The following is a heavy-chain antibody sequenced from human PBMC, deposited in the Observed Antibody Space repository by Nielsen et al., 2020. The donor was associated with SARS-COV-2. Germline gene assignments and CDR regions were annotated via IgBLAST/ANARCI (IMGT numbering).Heavy chain of an antibody. CDR2: ISYDGSNR. Sequence: GESLKISCAASGFTFSSYAFHWVRQAPGKGLEWVAVISYDGSNRYYADSVEGRFTISRDNSKNTLYLQMDNLRAEDTAVYSCASTYSRGYSFYYFDSWGQGTLVTVSS. CDR3: ASTYSRGYSFYYFDS. D-gene: IGHD2-15*01. J-gene: IGHJ4*02. CDR1: GFTFSSYA. V-gene: IGHV3-30-3*01.